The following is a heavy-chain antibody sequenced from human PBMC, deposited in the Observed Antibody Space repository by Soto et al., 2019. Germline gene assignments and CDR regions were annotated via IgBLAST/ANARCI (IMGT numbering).Heavy chain of an antibody. J-gene: IGHJ4*02. CDR3: ARDPGYSYGYN. D-gene: IGHD5-18*01. V-gene: IGHV1-3*01. Sequence: ASVKVSCKASGYTFNSYAMNWVRQAPGQRLEWMGWINAGNGNTKYSQKFQGRVTITRDTSASTAYMELSSLRSEDTAVYYCARDPGYSYGYNWGQGTLVTVSP. CDR2: INAGNGNT. CDR1: GYTFNSYA.